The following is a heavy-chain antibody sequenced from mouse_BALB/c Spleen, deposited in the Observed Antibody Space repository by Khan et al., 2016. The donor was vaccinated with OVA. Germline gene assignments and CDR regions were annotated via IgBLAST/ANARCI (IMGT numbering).Heavy chain of an antibody. J-gene: IGHJ3*01. D-gene: IGHD4-1*01. CDR3: ASHLTGSFAY. V-gene: IGHV5-6*01. CDR2: LNSDGYYT. CDR1: GFTFSTYG. Sequence: EVELVESGGDLVKPGGSLKLSCAASGFTFSTYGMSWVRQTPDKRLEWVATLNSDGYYTYYPDSVQGRFTISRNNAKNTLSLQMSSLKSEDTAIYYCASHLTGSFAYWGQGTLLTVSA.